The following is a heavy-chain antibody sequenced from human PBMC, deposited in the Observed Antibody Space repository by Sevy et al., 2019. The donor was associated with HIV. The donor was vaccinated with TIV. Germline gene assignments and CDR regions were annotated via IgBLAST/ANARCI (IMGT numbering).Heavy chain of an antibody. V-gene: IGHV1-18*01. CDR1: GYTFTSYG. D-gene: IGHD6-13*01. CDR2: ISAYNGNT. J-gene: IGHJ4*02. CDR3: ARSYSSSWYRPSSFDY. Sequence: ASVKVSCKASGYTFTSYGISWVRQAPGQGLEWMGWISAYNGNTNYAQKLQGRVTMTTDTSTSTAYMELRSLRSDDTAVYYCARSYSSSWYRPSSFDYWGQGTLVTVSS.